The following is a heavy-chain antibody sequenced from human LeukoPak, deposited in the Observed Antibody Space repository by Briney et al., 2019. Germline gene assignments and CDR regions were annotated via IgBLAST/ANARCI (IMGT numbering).Heavy chain of an antibody. D-gene: IGHD3-16*02. CDR2: IKRDGSEK. V-gene: IGHV3-7*03. CDR3: GADYDYVWGSYPCDY. Sequence: GGSLRLSCAASGFTFSSYWMTWVRQAPGKGLEWVANIKRDGSEKHYVDSVKGRFTISRDNAKNSLYLQMNSLRAEDTAVYYCGADYDYVWGSYPCDYWGQGTLVTVSS. J-gene: IGHJ4*02. CDR1: GFTFSSYW.